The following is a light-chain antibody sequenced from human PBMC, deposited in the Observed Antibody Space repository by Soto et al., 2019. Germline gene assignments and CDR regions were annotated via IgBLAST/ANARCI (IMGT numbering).Light chain of an antibody. V-gene: IGLV1-51*02. CDR1: SSNIGNNY. CDR3: GTWDSSLSAGI. J-gene: IGLJ2*01. Sequence: QSVLTQPPSVSAAPGQKVTISCSGSSSNIGNNYVSWYQQLPGTAPKLLIYENNNRTSGIPDRFSGSKSGTSATLDITGLQTGDEADYYCGTWDSSLSAGIFGGGTKVTVL. CDR2: ENN.